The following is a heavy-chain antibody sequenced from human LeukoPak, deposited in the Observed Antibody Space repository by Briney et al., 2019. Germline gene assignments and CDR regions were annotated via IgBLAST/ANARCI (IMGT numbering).Heavy chain of an antibody. J-gene: IGHJ4*02. D-gene: IGHD5-24*01. CDR1: GGSMSNYY. V-gene: IGHV4-59*08. Sequence: PSETLSLTCTVSGGSMSNYYWSWIRQPPGRGLEWIGYIYFSGSSNYNPSLKSRVTMSVDTSKKQFSLKLSSVTAADTAVYYCARHVRSGYNFLDYWGQGNLVTVSS. CDR3: ARHVRSGYNFLDY. CDR2: IYFSGSS.